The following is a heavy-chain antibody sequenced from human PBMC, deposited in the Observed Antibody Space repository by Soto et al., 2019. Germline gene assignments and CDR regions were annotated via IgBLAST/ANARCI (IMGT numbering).Heavy chain of an antibody. J-gene: IGHJ6*02. CDR3: ARSPVDYSFSYGMDV. CDR1: GFTFSSYA. D-gene: IGHD4-4*01. CDR2: ISGSGGST. Sequence: GGSLRLSCAASGFTFSSYAMSWVRQAPGKGLEWVSAISGSGGSTYYADSVKGRFTISRDNSKNTLYLQMNSLRAEDTAVYYCARSPVDYSFSYGMDVWGQGTTVTVS. V-gene: IGHV3-23*01.